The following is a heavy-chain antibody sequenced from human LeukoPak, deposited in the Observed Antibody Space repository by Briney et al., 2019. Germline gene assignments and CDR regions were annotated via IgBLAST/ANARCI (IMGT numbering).Heavy chain of an antibody. D-gene: IGHD3-10*01. Sequence: VASVKVSCRASGYTFTSYGISWVRQAPGQGLEWMGWISAYNGNTNYAQKLQGRATMTTDTSTSTAYMELRSLRSDDTAVYYCARDHTITMVRGIINWFDPWGQGTLVTVSS. J-gene: IGHJ5*02. CDR1: GYTFTSYG. V-gene: IGHV1-18*01. CDR2: ISAYNGNT. CDR3: ARDHTITMVRGIINWFDP.